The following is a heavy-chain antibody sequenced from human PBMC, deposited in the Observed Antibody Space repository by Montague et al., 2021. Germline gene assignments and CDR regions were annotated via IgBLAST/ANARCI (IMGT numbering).Heavy chain of an antibody. CDR2: IYYSGST. J-gene: IGHJ6*03. D-gene: IGHD3-10*01. CDR1: GGYISSYS. V-gene: IGHV4-59*13. CDR3: ARRGGTMVRGVKGYMDV. Sequence: SETLSLTCTVSGGYISSYSWSWIRQPPGKGLEWIGYIYYSGSTNYNPSLKSRVTISVDTSKNQFSLKLSSVTAADTAVYYCARRGGTMVRGVKGYMDVWGKGTTVTVSS.